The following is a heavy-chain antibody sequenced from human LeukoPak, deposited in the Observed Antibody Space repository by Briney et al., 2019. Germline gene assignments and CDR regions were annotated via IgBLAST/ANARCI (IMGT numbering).Heavy chain of an antibody. Sequence: SETLSLTCTVSGGSISSGSYYWGWIRQPPGKGLEWIGSIFYSGSTYYNPSLKSRVTISVDTSKKEFSLKLSSVTAADTAVYFCARGRVSSSTWYSTYYYYFYMDVWGKGTTVTVSS. CDR3: ARGRVSSSTWYSTYYYYFYMDV. V-gene: IGHV4-39*07. CDR2: IFYSGST. CDR1: GGSISSGSYY. J-gene: IGHJ6*03. D-gene: IGHD6-13*01.